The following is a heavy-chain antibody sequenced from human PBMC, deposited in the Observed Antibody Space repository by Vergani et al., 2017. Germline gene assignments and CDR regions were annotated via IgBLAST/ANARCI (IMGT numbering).Heavy chain of an antibody. Sequence: QVQLVQSGAEVKKPGASVKVSCKASGYTFTGYYMHWVRQAPGQGLEWMGWINPNSGGTNYAQKFQGRVTMTRDTSISTAYMELSRLRSDDTAVYYCARDPWPIAVTTFARGGRARKFDPWGQGTLVTVSS. D-gene: IGHD4-11*01. CDR1: GYTFTGYY. V-gene: IGHV1-2*02. J-gene: IGHJ5*02. CDR3: ARDPWPIAVTTFARGGRARKFDP. CDR2: INPNSGGT.